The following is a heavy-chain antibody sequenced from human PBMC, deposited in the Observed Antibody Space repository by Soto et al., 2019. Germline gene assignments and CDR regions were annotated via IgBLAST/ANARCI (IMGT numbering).Heavy chain of an antibody. V-gene: IGHV5-10-1*01. CDR3: ARRDNGRSSSYTMDV. CDR1: GYSFSTYW. CDR2: IDPSDSYI. J-gene: IGHJ6*02. Sequence: PGESLKISCKGSGYSFSTYWISWVRQMPGKGLEWMGKIDPSDSYINYSPSFQGHVTISADKSISTAYLQWSSLKASDTAMYYCARRDNGRSSSYTMDVWGQGTTVTVSS. D-gene: IGHD6-6*01.